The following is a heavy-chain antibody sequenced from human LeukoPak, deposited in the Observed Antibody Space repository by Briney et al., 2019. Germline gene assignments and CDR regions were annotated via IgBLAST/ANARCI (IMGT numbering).Heavy chain of an antibody. Sequence: RRASVKVSCKASGYTFTSYGISWVRQAPGQGLEWMGWINPNSGGTNYAQKFQGRVTMTRDTSSSTAYMELSRLTSYDTAVYYCASNSMVRGVIILTAYWGQGTLVTVSS. V-gene: IGHV1-2*02. J-gene: IGHJ4*02. CDR2: INPNSGGT. CDR1: GYTFTSYG. CDR3: ASNSMVRGVIILTAY. D-gene: IGHD3-10*01.